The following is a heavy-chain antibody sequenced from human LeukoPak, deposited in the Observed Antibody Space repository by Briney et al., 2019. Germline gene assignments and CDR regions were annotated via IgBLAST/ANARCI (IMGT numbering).Heavy chain of an antibody. D-gene: IGHD2-2*01. Sequence: SETLSLTCTVSGGSISYYYWSWIRQPPGKGLEWIGYIYYSGSTNYNPSLKSRVTISVASSKNQFSLKLNSVTAADTAVYYCARTTEGYCRSTSCYGFYYSYYMDVWGKGTTVTISS. CDR1: GGSISYYY. CDR2: IYYSGST. J-gene: IGHJ6*03. V-gene: IGHV4-59*01. CDR3: ARTTEGYCRSTSCYGFYYSYYMDV.